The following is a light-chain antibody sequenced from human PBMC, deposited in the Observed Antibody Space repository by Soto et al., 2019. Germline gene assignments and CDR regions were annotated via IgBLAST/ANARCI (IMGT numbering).Light chain of an antibody. V-gene: IGKV1-17*01. CDR3: LQHNTYSWT. CDR1: QGIRND. J-gene: IGKJ1*01. Sequence: DIQMTQSPSSLSASVGDRVTITCRASQGIRNDLDWYQQKPGKAPKRLIYAASSLQSGVPSRFSGSGSGTELTLTISSLQPEDFATYYCLQHNTYSWTFGQGTKVDIK. CDR2: AAS.